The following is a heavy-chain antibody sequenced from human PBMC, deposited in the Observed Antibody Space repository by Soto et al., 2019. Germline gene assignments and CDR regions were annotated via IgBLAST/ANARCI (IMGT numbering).Heavy chain of an antibody. Sequence: QVQLQESGPGLVKPSQTLSLTCTVSGGSISSGGYYWSGIRQHPGKGLECIGYIYYSGSTYYNPSLKSRVTISVDTSKNQFSLKLSSVTAAGTAVYYCARHRGYNYGNGFDPCGPGTLVTVSS. CDR1: GGSISSGGYY. V-gene: IGHV4-31*03. D-gene: IGHD5-18*01. CDR3: ARHRGYNYGNGFDP. CDR2: IYYSGST. J-gene: IGHJ5*02.